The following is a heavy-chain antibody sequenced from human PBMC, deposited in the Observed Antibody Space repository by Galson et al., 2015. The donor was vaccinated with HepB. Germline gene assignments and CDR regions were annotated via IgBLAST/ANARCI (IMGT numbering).Heavy chain of an antibody. V-gene: IGHV2-70*02. CDR1: GFSLSTSGMC. CDR3: AKDALGATGDDAFDI. CDR2: IDWDDDK. Sequence: PALVKPTQTLTLTCTFSGFSLSTSGMCVSWIRQPPGKALEWLARIDWDDDKYYSTSLKTRLTISRDNSKNTLYLQMNSLRAEDTAVYYCAKDALGATGDDAFDIWGQGTMVTVSS. J-gene: IGHJ3*02. D-gene: IGHD1-26*01.